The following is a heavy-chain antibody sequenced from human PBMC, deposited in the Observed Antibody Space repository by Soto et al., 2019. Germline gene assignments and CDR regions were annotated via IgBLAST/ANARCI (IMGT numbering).Heavy chain of an antibody. Sequence: QVQLQESGPGLVKPSQTLSLTCTVSGDSIFGGDYYWSWIRQPPGKGLQWVGSIYYSGSTYYNPSLKSRVAISVDTSQNQFSLKLSSVTAAVTAVYFCARDVDSTILKPNDAFGIWGQGTMVTVSS. CDR1: GDSIFGGDYY. J-gene: IGHJ3*02. V-gene: IGHV4-30-4*01. D-gene: IGHD5-18*01. CDR3: ARDVDSTILKPNDAFGI. CDR2: IYYSGST.